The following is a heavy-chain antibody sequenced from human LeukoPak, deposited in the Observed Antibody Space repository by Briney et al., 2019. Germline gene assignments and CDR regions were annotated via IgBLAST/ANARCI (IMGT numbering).Heavy chain of an antibody. V-gene: IGHV4-34*01. CDR1: GGSFSGYY. CDR3: ARENIAAAGTNYYYYYMDV. J-gene: IGHJ6*03. CDR2: INHSGST. Sequence: PSETLSLTCAVYGGSFSGYYWSWIRQPPGKGLAWIGEINHSGSTNYNPSLKSRVTISVDTSKNQFSLKLSSVTAADTAVYYCARENIAAAGTNYYYYYMDVWGKGTTVTVSS. D-gene: IGHD6-13*01.